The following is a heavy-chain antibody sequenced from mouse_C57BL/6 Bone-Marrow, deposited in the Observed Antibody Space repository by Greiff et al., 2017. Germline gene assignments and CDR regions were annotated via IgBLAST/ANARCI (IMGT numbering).Heavy chain of an antibody. V-gene: IGHV3-8*01. D-gene: IGHD1-1*01. CDR2: ISYSGST. J-gene: IGHJ4*01. Sequence: EVKVEESGPGLAKPSQTLSLTCSVTGYSITRDYWNWIRTFPGTKLEYMGYISYSGSTYYTPSLKRRISITRDTSKHQYYLQLKSVTTEDTATYYCARRRGSSPYYAMDYWGQGTSVTVSS. CDR1: GYSITRDY. CDR3: ARRRGSSPYYAMDY.